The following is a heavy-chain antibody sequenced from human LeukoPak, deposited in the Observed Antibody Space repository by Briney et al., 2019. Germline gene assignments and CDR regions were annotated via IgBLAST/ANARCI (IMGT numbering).Heavy chain of an antibody. CDR3: ARGPMVRGVIIKMGLVY. D-gene: IGHD3-10*01. J-gene: IGHJ4*02. CDR1: GYTFTGYY. V-gene: IGHV1-2*02. CDR2: INPNSGGT. Sequence: ASVKVSCKASGYTFTGYYMHWVRQAPGQGLEWMGWINPNSGGTSYAQKFQGRVTMTRDTSISTAYMELSRLRSDDTAVYYCARGPMVRGVIIKMGLVYWGQGTLVTVSS.